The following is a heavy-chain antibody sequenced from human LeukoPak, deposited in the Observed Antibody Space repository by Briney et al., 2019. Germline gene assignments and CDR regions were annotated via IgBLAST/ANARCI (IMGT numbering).Heavy chain of an antibody. V-gene: IGHV3-66*01. Sequence: PSETLSLTCTVSGGSISSFYWTWVRQAPGKGLEWVSVIYSGGSTYYADSVKGRFTISRDTSKNTLYLQMNSLRAEDTAVYYCARDLGSVGLRNWFDPWGQGTLVTVSS. CDR3: ARDLGSVGLRNWFDP. CDR1: GGSISSFY. J-gene: IGHJ5*02. CDR2: IYSGGST. D-gene: IGHD1-26*01.